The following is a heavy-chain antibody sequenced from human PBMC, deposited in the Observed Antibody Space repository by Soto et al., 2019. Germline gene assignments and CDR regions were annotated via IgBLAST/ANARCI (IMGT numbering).Heavy chain of an antibody. D-gene: IGHD4-17*01. J-gene: IGHJ4*02. CDR1: GGSFSGYY. Sequence: SETLSLTCAVYGGSFSGYYWSWIRQPPGKGLEWIGEINHSGSTNYNPSLKSRVTISVDTSKNQFSLKLSSVTAADTAVYYCARAPTTVTTQTGDYWGQGTLVTVSS. V-gene: IGHV4-34*01. CDR2: INHSGST. CDR3: ARAPTTVTTQTGDY.